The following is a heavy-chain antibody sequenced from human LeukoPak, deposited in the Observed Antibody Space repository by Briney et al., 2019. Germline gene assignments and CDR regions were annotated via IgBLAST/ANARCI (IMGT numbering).Heavy chain of an antibody. Sequence: ASVKVSCKASGYTFTGYYMHWVRQAPGQGLEWMGWINPNSGGTNYAQKFQGRVTMTRDTSISTAYMELSRLRSDDTAVYYCARDQGAVAGTIAYYGMDVWGQGTTVTVSS. CDR2: INPNSGGT. J-gene: IGHJ6*02. CDR3: ARDQGAVAGTIAYYGMDV. D-gene: IGHD6-19*01. CDR1: GYTFTGYY. V-gene: IGHV1-2*02.